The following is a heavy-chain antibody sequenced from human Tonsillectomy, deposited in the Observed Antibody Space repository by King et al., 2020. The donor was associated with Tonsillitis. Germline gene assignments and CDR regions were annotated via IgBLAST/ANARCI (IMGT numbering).Heavy chain of an antibody. CDR1: GFTFSPYS. CDR2: ISSSSNTI. CDR3: AREPIFGVIMDV. Sequence: VQLVESGGGLVQPGGSLRLSCAASGFTFSPYSMNWVRQAPGKGLEWVSYISSSSNTIYYADSVKGRFTISRDNAKNSLYLQMHSLRAEDTAVYFCAREPIFGVIMDVWVQGTTVTVSS. J-gene: IGHJ6*02. D-gene: IGHD3-3*01. V-gene: IGHV3-48*01.